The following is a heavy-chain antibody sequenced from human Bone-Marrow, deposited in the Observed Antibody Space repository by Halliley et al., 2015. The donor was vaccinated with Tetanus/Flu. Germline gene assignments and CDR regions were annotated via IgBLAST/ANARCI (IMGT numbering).Heavy chain of an antibody. J-gene: IGHJ4*02. V-gene: IGHV3-23*01. CDR2: IRATAPET. D-gene: IGHD4-17*01. Sequence: GLDGVLGIRATAPETIYADSVKDRFTISRDNSKNTLDLQLNSLRAEDTAVYYCARGLRQPVFWGQGTLVSVSS. CDR3: ARGLRQPVF.